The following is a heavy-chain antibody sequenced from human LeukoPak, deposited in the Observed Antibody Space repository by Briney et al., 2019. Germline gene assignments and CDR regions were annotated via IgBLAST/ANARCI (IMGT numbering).Heavy chain of an antibody. CDR3: ARDMYYDILTGYADFDY. V-gene: IGHV3-33*01. CDR1: GFTFSSYG. J-gene: IGHJ4*02. D-gene: IGHD3-9*01. Sequence: SGGSLRLSCAASGFTFSSYGMHWVRQAPGNGLEWVAVIWYDGSNKYYADSVKGRFTISRDNSKNTLYLQMNSLRAEDTAVYYCARDMYYDILTGYADFDYWGQGTLVTVSS. CDR2: IWYDGSNK.